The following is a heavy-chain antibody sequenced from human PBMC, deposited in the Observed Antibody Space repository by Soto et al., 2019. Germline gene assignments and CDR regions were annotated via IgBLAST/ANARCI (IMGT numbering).Heavy chain of an antibody. V-gene: IGHV4-59*01. Sequence: SETLSLTCDVSGGSISNYYWSWVRQSPGKGLEWIGYIYYSGITNYNPSLKSRVTISLATSKKQFSLKLSSVTAADTAVYYCARQGLAPILKNWFDPWGQGTLVTVSS. D-gene: IGHD2-15*01. CDR2: IYYSGIT. J-gene: IGHJ5*02. CDR3: ARQGLAPILKNWFDP. CDR1: GGSISNYY.